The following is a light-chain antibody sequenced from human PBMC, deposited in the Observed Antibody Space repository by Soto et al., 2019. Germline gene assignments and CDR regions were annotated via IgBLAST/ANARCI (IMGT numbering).Light chain of an antibody. V-gene: IGKV3-11*01. CDR3: QQRSNWPRVS. Sequence: EIVLTQSPATLSLSPGERATLSCRASQSVDIYLAWYQHKSGQAPKLLIYDSSKRPTGVPARFSGSGSGTSFTLTISSLEPEDFAVYYCQQRSNWPRVSFGPGTRVDF. CDR2: DSS. CDR1: QSVDIY. J-gene: IGKJ3*01.